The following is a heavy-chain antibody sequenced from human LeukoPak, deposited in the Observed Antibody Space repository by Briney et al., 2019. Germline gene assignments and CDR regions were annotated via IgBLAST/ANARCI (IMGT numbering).Heavy chain of an antibody. V-gene: IGHV3-64*01. J-gene: IGHJ6*03. CDR2: ISSNGGST. Sequence: PGGSLRLSCAASGFTFSSYAMHWVRQAPGKGLEYVSAISSNGGSTYYANSVKGRFTISRDNSKNTLYLQMGSLRAEDMAVYYCARSVRYYYYYMDVWGKGTTVTVSS. CDR1: GFTFSSYA. CDR3: ARSVRYYYYYMDV.